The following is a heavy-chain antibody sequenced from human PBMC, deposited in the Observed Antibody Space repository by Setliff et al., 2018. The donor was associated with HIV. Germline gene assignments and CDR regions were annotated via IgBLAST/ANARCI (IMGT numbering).Heavy chain of an antibody. Sequence: ETLSLSCAASGFTFSSYAMSWVRQAPGKGLEWVSAISGSGGSTYYADSVKGRFTISRDNSKNTLYLQMNSLRAEDTAVYYCAKAEPNIVLMVYAIYLDAFDIWGQGTMVTVSS. CDR1: GFTFSSYA. J-gene: IGHJ3*02. CDR3: AKAEPNIVLMVYAIYLDAFDI. CDR2: ISGSGGST. D-gene: IGHD2-8*01. V-gene: IGHV3-23*01.